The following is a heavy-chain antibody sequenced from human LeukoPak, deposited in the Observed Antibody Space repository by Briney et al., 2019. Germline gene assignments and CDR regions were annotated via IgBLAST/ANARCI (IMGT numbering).Heavy chain of an antibody. J-gene: IGHJ4*02. V-gene: IGHV3-48*04. D-gene: IGHD5-18*01. CDR3: ARESPYSYGSFDVEEY. Sequence: GGSLRLSCAASGFTFSTYSMNWVRQAPGKGLEWVSYIGSTITTMYYADSVKGRFTISRDNAKNSLYLQMNSLRADDTAVYYCARESPYSYGSFDVEEYWGQGILVTVSS. CDR2: IGSTITTM. CDR1: GFTFSTYS.